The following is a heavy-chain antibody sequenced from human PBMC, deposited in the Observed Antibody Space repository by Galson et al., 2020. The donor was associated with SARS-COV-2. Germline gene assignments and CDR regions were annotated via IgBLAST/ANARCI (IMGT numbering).Heavy chain of an antibody. D-gene: IGHD3-10*01. CDR2: LYYGGKT. CDR3: ARLPVVRGVDC. V-gene: IGHV4-59*01. CDR1: GGSINIYY. Sequence: ASEPLSLTCAVPGGSINIYYWSWIRQPPGKGLEWIGYLYYGGKTNYNPSLKSRVTISVDTSKSQFSLTLSSVTAADTAVYYCARLPVVRGVDCWGQGILVIVSS. J-gene: IGHJ4*02.